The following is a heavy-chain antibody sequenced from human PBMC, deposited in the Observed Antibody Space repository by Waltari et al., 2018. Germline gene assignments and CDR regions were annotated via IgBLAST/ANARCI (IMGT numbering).Heavy chain of an antibody. V-gene: IGHV3-30-3*01. CDR2: ISYDGSNK. J-gene: IGHJ4*02. Sequence: QVQLVESGGGVVQPGRSLRLSCAASGFTFSRYAMHWVRQAPGKGMEWVAVISYDGSNKYYADSVKGRFTISRDNSKNTLYLQMNSLRAEDTAVYYCAREGYSSGWYVDYWGQGTLVTVSS. CDR3: AREGYSSGWYVDY. D-gene: IGHD6-19*01. CDR1: GFTFSRYA.